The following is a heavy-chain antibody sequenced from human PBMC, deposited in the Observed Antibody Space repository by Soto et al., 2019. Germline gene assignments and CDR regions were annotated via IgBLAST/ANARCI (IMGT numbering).Heavy chain of an antibody. CDR1: GFTFRSYS. J-gene: IGHJ4*02. Sequence: GGSQRLSSAASGFTFRSYSMNWVRQATGKGLEWVATISSSSSYIYYADSVKGRFTISRDNSKNTLYLQMSSLRVEDTAVYYCAKDRLAGNFDYWGQGTQVTVSS. CDR2: ISSSSSYI. CDR3: AKDRLAGNFDY. V-gene: IGHV3-21*04.